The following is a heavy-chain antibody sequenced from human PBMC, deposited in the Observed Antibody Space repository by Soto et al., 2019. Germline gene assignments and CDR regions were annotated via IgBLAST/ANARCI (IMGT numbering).Heavy chain of an antibody. CDR3: ARDNRGTFDY. Sequence: GESLRLSCAASGFTFSNYGMYWVRQTPGKGLEWVANMNQDGSEKYYEDSVKGRFTISRDNAKNSLSLQMNSLRAEDTAVYFCARDNRGTFDYWGQGALVTVSS. CDR2: MNQDGSEK. CDR1: GFTFSNYG. J-gene: IGHJ4*02. D-gene: IGHD7-27*01. V-gene: IGHV3-7*03.